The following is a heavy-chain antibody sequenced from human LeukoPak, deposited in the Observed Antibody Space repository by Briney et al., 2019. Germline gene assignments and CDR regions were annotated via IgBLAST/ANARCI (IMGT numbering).Heavy chain of an antibody. V-gene: IGHV1-46*01. Sequence: ASVKVSCKASGYTFTSYYMHWVRQAPGQGLEWMGIINPSGGSTSYAQKFQGRVTMTRDMSTSTVYMELRNLRSDDTAVYYCATGGRWELPRPYAFEIWGQGTMVTVSS. CDR2: INPSGGST. D-gene: IGHD1-26*01. CDR3: ATGGRWELPRPYAFEI. CDR1: GYTFTSYY. J-gene: IGHJ3*02.